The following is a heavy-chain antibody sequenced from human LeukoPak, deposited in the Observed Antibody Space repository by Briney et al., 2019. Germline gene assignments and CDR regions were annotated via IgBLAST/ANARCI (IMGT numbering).Heavy chain of an antibody. J-gene: IGHJ4*02. CDR3: ARDLGNTGWYTFEY. V-gene: IGHV6-1*01. CDR2: TYYRSKWYD. CDR1: GDSVSSINGA. D-gene: IGHD6-19*01. Sequence: RSQTLSLTCAISGDSVSSINGAWNWVRQSPSRGLEWLGRTYYRSKWYDEYAESMRGRITIHPDTSMNQYSLHLLSVTPEDTAVYSCARDLGNTGWYTFEYWGQGILVTVSP.